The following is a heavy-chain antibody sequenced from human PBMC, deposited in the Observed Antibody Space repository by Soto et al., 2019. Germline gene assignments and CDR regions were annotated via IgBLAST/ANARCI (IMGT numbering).Heavy chain of an antibody. Sequence: RGESLKISCKGSGYSFTSYWIGWVRQMPGKGLEWMGIIYPGDSDTRYSPSFQGQVTISADKSISTAYLQWSSLKASDTAMYYCAREGQLWNYYYYYGMDVWGQGTTVTVSS. CDR3: AREGQLWNYYYYYGMDV. V-gene: IGHV5-51*01. CDR2: IYPGDSDT. CDR1: GYSFTSYW. D-gene: IGHD5-18*01. J-gene: IGHJ6*02.